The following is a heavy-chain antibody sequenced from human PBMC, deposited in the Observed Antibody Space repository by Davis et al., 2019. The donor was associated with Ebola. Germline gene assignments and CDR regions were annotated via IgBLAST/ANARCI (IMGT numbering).Heavy chain of an antibody. Sequence: AASVKVSCKASGYTFTSYAMHWVRQAPGQRLEWMGWINAGNGNTKYSQKFQGRVTITRDTSASTAYMELSSLRSEDTAVYYCARVFLRLRGYGDYEPWPVIDYWGQGTLVTVSS. CDR2: INAGNGNT. CDR1: GYTFTSYA. CDR3: ARVFLRLRGYGDYEPWPVIDY. V-gene: IGHV1-3*01. D-gene: IGHD4-17*01. J-gene: IGHJ4*02.